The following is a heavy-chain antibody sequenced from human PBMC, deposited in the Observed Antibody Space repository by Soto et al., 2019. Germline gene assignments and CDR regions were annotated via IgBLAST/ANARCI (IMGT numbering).Heavy chain of an antibody. D-gene: IGHD3-22*01. CDR3: ARASVYYDISGYFIDAFDI. CDR2: IWYDGSNK. J-gene: IGHJ3*02. CDR1: GFTFSSYG. V-gene: IGHV3-33*01. Sequence: GGSLRLSCAASGFTFSSYGMHWVRQAPGKGLEWVAVIWYDGSNKYYADSVKGRFTISRDNSKNTLYLQMNSLRAEDTAVYYCARASVYYDISGYFIDAFDIWGQGTMVTVSS.